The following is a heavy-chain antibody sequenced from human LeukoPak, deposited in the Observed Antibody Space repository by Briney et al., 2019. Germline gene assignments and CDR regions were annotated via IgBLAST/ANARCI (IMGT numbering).Heavy chain of an antibody. J-gene: IGHJ6*03. CDR2: ISSSGSTI. Sequence: PGGSLRLSCAASRFTFSDYYMSWIRQAPGKGLEWVSYISSSGSTIYYADSVKGRFTISRDNAKNSLYLQMNSLRAEGTAVYYCAREDYGGNSYYYYYYMDVWGKGTTVSVSS. D-gene: IGHD4-23*01. CDR1: RFTFSDYY. CDR3: AREDYGGNSYYYYYYMDV. V-gene: IGHV3-11*01.